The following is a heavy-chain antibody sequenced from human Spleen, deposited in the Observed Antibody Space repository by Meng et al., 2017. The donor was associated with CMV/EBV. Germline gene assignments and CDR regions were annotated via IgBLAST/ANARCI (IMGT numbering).Heavy chain of an antibody. V-gene: IGHV3-30-3*01. CDR3: AKGHEGAFGV. Sequence: GESLKISCSTSGFSFSTYTMHWVRQAPGKGLEWVTVLSHDGSKKYYADSVKGRFTISRDNSKDTLYLQMNSLRADDTAVYYCAKGHEGAFGVWGQGTTVTVSS. D-gene: IGHD3-3*01. J-gene: IGHJ6*02. CDR1: GFSFSTYT. CDR2: LSHDGSKK.